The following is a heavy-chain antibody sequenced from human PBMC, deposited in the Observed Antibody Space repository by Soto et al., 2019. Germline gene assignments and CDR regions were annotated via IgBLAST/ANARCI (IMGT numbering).Heavy chain of an antibody. D-gene: IGHD3-3*01. CDR1: GGSLSTNP. Sequence: SVKVSCKASGGSLSTNPISWVRQAPGQGLEWMGGIIPIFGTANYAQKFQGRVTITADKSTSTAYMELSSLRSEDTAVYYCARQGAYYDFWSGPRSTTYWFDPWGQGTLVTVSS. CDR2: IIPIFGTA. CDR3: ARQGAYYDFWSGPRSTTYWFDP. J-gene: IGHJ5*02. V-gene: IGHV1-69*06.